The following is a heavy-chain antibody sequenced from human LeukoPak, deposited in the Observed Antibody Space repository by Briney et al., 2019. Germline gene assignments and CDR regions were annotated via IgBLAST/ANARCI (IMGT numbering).Heavy chain of an antibody. Sequence: SETLSLTCTVSSGSISSTSYYWGWIRQPPGMGLEWIGSMYYSGSTYYNPSLKSRDTISVDTSKSQFSLKLSSVTAADTAVYYCAREMRSPRGGFDYWDQGTLVTVSS. D-gene: IGHD3-10*01. CDR2: MYYSGST. J-gene: IGHJ4*02. CDR1: SGSISSTSYY. V-gene: IGHV4-39*07. CDR3: AREMRSPRGGFDY.